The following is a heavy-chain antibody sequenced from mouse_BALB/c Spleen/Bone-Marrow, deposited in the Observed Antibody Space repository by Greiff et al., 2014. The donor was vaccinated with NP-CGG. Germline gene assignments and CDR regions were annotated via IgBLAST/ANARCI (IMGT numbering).Heavy chain of an antibody. Sequence: EVQLQQSGAELVKPGASVKLSCTASGFNIKDTYMHWVKQRPEQGLEWIGRIDPANGNTKYDPKFQGKATITADTSSTTAYLQLSSLLSDDAAVVYCARYYNSTSYFDYWGQGTSLTVSS. CDR1: GFNIKDTY. V-gene: IGHV14-3*02. D-gene: IGHD1-1*01. J-gene: IGHJ2*02. CDR3: ARYYNSTSYFDY. CDR2: IDPANGNT.